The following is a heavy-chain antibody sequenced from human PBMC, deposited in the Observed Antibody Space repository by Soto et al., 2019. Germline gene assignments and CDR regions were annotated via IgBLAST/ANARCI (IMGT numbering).Heavy chain of an antibody. CDR2: ISYRGNT. V-gene: IGHV4-59*08. CDR1: GGSISSYY. Sequence: SETLSLTCTVSGGSISSYYWSWIRQPPGKGLECIGYISYRGNTNYNPSLKSRVTMSVDTSKNQFSLKMNSVTAADTAVYFCAVLLQGGGGDGNWGQGTLVTVSS. D-gene: IGHD3-10*01. CDR3: AVLLQGGGGDGN. J-gene: IGHJ4*02.